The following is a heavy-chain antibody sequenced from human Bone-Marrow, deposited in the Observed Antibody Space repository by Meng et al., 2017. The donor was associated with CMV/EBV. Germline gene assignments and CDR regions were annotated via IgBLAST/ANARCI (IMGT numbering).Heavy chain of an antibody. Sequence: GESLKISCAASGFTFSSYGMHWVRQAPGKGLEWVAFIRYDGSNKYYADSVKGRFTISRDNDRNSVYLLMDSLRVEDTAKYYCVKGTGYDILTGYLDYWGRGALVTVSS. J-gene: IGHJ4*02. V-gene: IGHV3-30*02. D-gene: IGHD3-9*01. CDR3: VKGTGYDILTGYLDY. CDR2: IRYDGSNK. CDR1: GFTFSSYG.